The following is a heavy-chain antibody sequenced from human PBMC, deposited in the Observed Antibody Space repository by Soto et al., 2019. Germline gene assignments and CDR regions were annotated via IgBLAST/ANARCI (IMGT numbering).Heavy chain of an antibody. J-gene: IGHJ4*02. CDR1: GFTFSNYA. D-gene: IGHD2-21*02. Sequence: EVQLLESGGGLVQPGGSLRLSCAASGFTFSNYAMSWVRQAPGKGLEWVSGISGGGGSSYYADSVKGRFTISRDNSKNTLYLQMNGLRAEDKAVYYCAHNCGVDCHSVFFYWGQGTVVIVSS. CDR3: AHNCGVDCHSVFFY. CDR2: ISGGGGSS. V-gene: IGHV3-23*01.